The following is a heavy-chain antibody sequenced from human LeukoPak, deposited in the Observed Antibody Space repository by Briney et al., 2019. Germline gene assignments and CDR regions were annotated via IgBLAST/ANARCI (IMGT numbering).Heavy chain of an antibody. J-gene: IGHJ6*03. V-gene: IGHV1-69*01. Sequence: SVKVSCKASGGTFSSYAICWVRQAPGQGLEWMGGIIPIFGTANYAQKFQGRVTITADESTSTAYMELSSLRSEDTAVYYCARDQVGYGDYGGYYYYYMDVWGKGTTVTVSS. D-gene: IGHD4-17*01. CDR1: GGTFSSYA. CDR2: IIPIFGTA. CDR3: ARDQVGYGDYGGYYYYYMDV.